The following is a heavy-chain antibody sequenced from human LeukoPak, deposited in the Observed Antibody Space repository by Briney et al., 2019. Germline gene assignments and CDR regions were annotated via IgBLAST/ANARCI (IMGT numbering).Heavy chain of an antibody. D-gene: IGHD3-22*01. CDR3: AASSGYSDYYYYGMDV. CDR1: GGSISSYY. CDR2: IYYSGST. J-gene: IGHJ6*02. Sequence: PSETLSLTCTVSGGSISSYYWSWIRQPPGKGLGWIGYIYYSGSTNYNPSLKSRVTISVDTSKNQFSLKLSSVTAADTAVYYCAASSGYSDYYYYGMDVWGQGTTVTVSS. V-gene: IGHV4-59*08.